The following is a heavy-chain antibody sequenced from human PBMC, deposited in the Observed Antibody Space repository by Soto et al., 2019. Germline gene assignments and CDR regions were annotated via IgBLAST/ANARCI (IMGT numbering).Heavy chain of an antibody. CDR2: IYYSGST. D-gene: IGHD6-13*01. CDR1: GGSISSYY. J-gene: IGHJ6*03. V-gene: IGHV4-59*01. CDR3: ARGTAGSIAAALYYYYYMDV. Sequence: SETLSLTCTVSGGSISSYYWSWIRQPPGKGLEWIGYIYYSGSTNYNPSLKSRVTISVDTSKNQFSLKLSSVTAADTAVYYCARGTAGSIAAALYYYYYMDVWGKGTTVTVSS.